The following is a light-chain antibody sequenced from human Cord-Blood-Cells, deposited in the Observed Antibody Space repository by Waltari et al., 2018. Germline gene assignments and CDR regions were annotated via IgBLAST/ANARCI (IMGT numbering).Light chain of an antibody. Sequence: EIVLTQSPATLSLSPGERATLSCRASQSVSSYLAWYQQKPGQAPRLLIYDASNRATGIPARFSGSGSWTDFTLTISSLAPEDFAVYYCQQRSNWPPLTFGGGTKVEIK. CDR2: DAS. CDR3: QQRSNWPPLT. CDR1: QSVSSY. V-gene: IGKV3-11*01. J-gene: IGKJ4*01.